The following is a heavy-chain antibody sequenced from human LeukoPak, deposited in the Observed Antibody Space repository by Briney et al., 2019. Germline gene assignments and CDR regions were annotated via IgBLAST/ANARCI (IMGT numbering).Heavy chain of an antibody. CDR2: IIPILGIA. V-gene: IGHV1-69*04. CDR1: GGTFSSYA. D-gene: IGHD4-11*01. CDR3: ARDRTVQDYNGMDV. J-gene: IGHJ6*02. Sequence: ASVKVSCKASGGTFSSYAISWVRQAPGQGLEWMGRIIPILGIANYVQKFQGRVTITADKSTSTAYMELSSLRSEDTAVYYCARDRTVQDYNGMDVWGQGTTVTVSS.